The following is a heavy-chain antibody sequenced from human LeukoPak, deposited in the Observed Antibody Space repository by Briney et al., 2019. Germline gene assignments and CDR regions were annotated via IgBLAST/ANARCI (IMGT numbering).Heavy chain of an antibody. D-gene: IGHD5-24*01. CDR1: ALTFSSYA. Sequence: GGSLRLSCATSALTFSSYAMNWVRQAPGKGLEWVSGISGRGSSTYYADSVKGRFTISRDNSKNTLYLQMNSLRAEDTAIYYCAKSGADGYSLDAFDIWGQGTMVTVSS. V-gene: IGHV3-23*01. CDR2: ISGRGSST. J-gene: IGHJ3*02. CDR3: AKSGADGYSLDAFDI.